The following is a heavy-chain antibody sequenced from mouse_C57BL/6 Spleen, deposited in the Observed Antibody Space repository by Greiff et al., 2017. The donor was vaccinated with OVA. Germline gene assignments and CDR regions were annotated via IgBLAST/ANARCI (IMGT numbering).Heavy chain of an antibody. CDR2: INPSNGGT. D-gene: IGHD1-1*01. V-gene: IGHV1-53*01. Sequence: QRPGQGLEWIGNINPSNGGTNYNEKFKSKATLTVDKSSSTAYMQLSSLTSEDSAVYYCAKYYGSSYGYFDVWGTGTTVTVSS. CDR3: AKYYGSSYGYFDV. J-gene: IGHJ1*03.